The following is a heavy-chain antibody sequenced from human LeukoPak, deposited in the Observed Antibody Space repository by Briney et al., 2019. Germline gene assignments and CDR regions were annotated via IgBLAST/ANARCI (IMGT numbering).Heavy chain of an antibody. J-gene: IGHJ4*02. CDR3: ARDCSSTSCCDY. V-gene: IGHV3-21*01. Sequence: PGGSLRLSCAASGFTFSSYSMNWVRQAPGKGLEWVSSISSSSSYIYYADSVKGRFTISRDNAKNSLYLQMNSLRAEDTAVYYCARDCSSTSCCDYWGQGTLVTVSS. CDR2: ISSSSSYI. CDR1: GFTFSSYS. D-gene: IGHD2-2*01.